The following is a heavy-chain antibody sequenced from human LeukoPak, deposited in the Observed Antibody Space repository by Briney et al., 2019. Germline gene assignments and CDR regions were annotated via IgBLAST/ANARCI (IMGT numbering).Heavy chain of an antibody. CDR3: AREYYDILTGYLNMDV. J-gene: IGHJ6*03. V-gene: IGHV4-59*01. Sequence: SGTLSLTCTVSGGSISSYYWSWIRQPPGKGLEWIGYIYYSGSTNYNPSLKSRVTISVDTSKNQFSLKLSSVTAADTAVYYCAREYYDILTGYLNMDVWGKGTTVTISS. D-gene: IGHD3-9*01. CDR2: IYYSGST. CDR1: GGSISSYY.